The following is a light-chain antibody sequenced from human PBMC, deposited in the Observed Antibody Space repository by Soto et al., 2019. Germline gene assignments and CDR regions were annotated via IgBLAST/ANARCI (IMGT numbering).Light chain of an antibody. Sequence: QSVLTQPPSVLGVPGQRVTIACTGSSSNIGAVYDVHWYQQVPGSAPKLLIYGQNNRPSGVPDRFSGSKSGTLASLAITGLQAEDEADYYCQSYDSTLTSVVFGGGTQLTVL. J-gene: IGLJ2*01. CDR1: SSNIGAVYD. V-gene: IGLV1-40*01. CDR3: QSYDSTLTSVV. CDR2: GQN.